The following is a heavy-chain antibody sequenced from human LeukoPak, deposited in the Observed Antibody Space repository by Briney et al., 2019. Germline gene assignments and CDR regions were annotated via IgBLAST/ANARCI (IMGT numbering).Heavy chain of an antibody. Sequence: GASVKVSCKASGGTFSSYAISWVRQATGQGLEWMGRIIPILGIANYAQKFQGRVTITADKSTSTAYMELSSLRSEDTAVYYCATDQKIAYYGSGSPFDYWGQGTLVTVSS. D-gene: IGHD3-10*01. CDR2: IIPILGIA. J-gene: IGHJ4*02. V-gene: IGHV1-69*04. CDR3: ATDQKIAYYGSGSPFDY. CDR1: GGTFSSYA.